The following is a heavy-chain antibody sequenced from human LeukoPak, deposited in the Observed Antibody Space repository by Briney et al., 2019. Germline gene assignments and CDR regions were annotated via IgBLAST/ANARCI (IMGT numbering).Heavy chain of an antibody. CDR2: FDPEVGGT. Sequence: ASVKVSCKVSGNTLTESSIHWVRQAPGKDPEWVGGFDPEVGGTVYAQKFQGRVTMTEDTSTDTAYMDLSSLRSEDTAVYYCATAYDTSGYGPFDMWGQGTMVTVST. V-gene: IGHV1-24*01. J-gene: IGHJ3*02. D-gene: IGHD3-22*01. CDR3: ATAYDTSGYGPFDM. CDR1: GNTLTESS.